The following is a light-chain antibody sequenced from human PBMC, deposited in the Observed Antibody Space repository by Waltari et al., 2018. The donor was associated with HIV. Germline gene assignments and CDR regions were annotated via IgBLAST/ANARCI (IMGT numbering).Light chain of an antibody. V-gene: IGLV2-8*01. J-gene: IGLJ1*01. CDR2: EVS. CDR1: SRDVGGYDY. Sequence: QSALTQPPSASGSPGQSVPISCSGTSRDVGGYDYVSWYQQHPGKAPKLMIYEVSKRPSGVPDRFSGSKSGNTASLTVSGLQAEDEADYYCSSHAGSNNYVFGTGTKVTVL. CDR3: SSHAGSNNYV.